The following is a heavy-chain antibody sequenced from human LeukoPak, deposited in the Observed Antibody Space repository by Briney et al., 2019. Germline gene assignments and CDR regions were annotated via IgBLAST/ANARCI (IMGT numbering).Heavy chain of an antibody. CDR1: GFTVSSNY. CDR2: ISGSGGST. D-gene: IGHD3-16*02. CDR3: AKVGPTDRYFDY. J-gene: IGHJ4*02. V-gene: IGHV3-23*01. Sequence: GGSLRLSCAASGFTVSSNYMSWVRQAPGKGLEWVSAISGSGGSTYYADSVKGRFTISRDNSKNTLYLQMNSLRAEDTAVYYCAKVGPTDRYFDYWGQGTLVTVSS.